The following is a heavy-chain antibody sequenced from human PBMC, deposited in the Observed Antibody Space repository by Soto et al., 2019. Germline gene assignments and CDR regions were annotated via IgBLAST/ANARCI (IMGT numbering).Heavy chain of an antibody. D-gene: IGHD1-7*01. CDR2: ISSSSTI. V-gene: IGHV3-48*02. CDR3: ARVDITGTAYYYYYGMDV. J-gene: IGHJ6*02. Sequence: GGSLRLSCAASGFTFSSYSMNWVRQAPGKGLEWVSYISSSSTIYYADSVKGRFTISRDNAKNSLYLQMNSLRDEDTAVYYCARVDITGTAYYYYYGMDVWGQGTTVTVSS. CDR1: GFTFSSYS.